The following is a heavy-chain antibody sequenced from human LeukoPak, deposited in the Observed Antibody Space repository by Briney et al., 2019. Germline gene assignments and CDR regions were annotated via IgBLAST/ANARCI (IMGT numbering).Heavy chain of an antibody. Sequence: GGSLRLSCAPSGFTFSNYGMHWVRQAPGKELEWVAFIPYDGTNKYHADSVKGRFTISRDNAKNALYLQMNSLRAEDTAVYYCAKDLHYGSADYWGQGTLVTVSS. CDR2: IPYDGTNK. V-gene: IGHV3-30*02. D-gene: IGHD3-10*01. CDR1: GFTFSNYG. J-gene: IGHJ4*02. CDR3: AKDLHYGSADY.